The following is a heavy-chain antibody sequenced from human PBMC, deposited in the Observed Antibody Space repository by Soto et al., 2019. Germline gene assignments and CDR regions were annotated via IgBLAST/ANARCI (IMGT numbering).Heavy chain of an antibody. CDR3: ASCVGSGGSCYYGMDV. CDR1: GYTFTSYG. Sequence: QVQLVQSGAEVKKPGASVKVSCKASGYTFTSYGISWVRQAPGQGLEWMGWISAYNGNTNYAQKLQGRVTMTXXTXTXXAYMELRSLRSDDTAVYYCASCVGSGGSCYYGMDVWGQGTTVTVSS. D-gene: IGHD2-15*01. CDR2: ISAYNGNT. V-gene: IGHV1-18*01. J-gene: IGHJ6*02.